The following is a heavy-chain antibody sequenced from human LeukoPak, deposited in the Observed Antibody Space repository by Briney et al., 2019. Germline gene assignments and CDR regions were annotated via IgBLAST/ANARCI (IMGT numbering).Heavy chain of an antibody. CDR3: ARGHGYYDSSGYYSYYFDY. Sequence: SETLSLTCTVSGGSISSGDYYWSWIRRPPGKGLEWIGYIYYSGSTYYNPSLKSRVTISVDTSKNQFSLKLSPVTAADTAVYYCARGHGYYDSSGYYSYYFDYWGQGTLVTVSS. J-gene: IGHJ4*02. CDR1: GGSISSGDYY. D-gene: IGHD3-22*01. V-gene: IGHV4-30-4*01. CDR2: IYYSGST.